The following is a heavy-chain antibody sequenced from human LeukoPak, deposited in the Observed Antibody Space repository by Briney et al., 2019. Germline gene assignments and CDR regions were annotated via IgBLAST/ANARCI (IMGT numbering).Heavy chain of an antibody. V-gene: IGHV4-59*01. CDR3: ARGTYCSSTSCYTTYYFDY. CDR1: GGSISSYY. CDR2: INYSGST. Sequence: PSETLSLTCTVSGGSISSYYWSWIRQPPGRGLEWIGYINYSGSTNYNPSLKSRVTISVDMSKNQFSLKLSSVTAADTAVYYCARGTYCSSTSCYTTYYFDYWGQGTLVTVSS. J-gene: IGHJ4*02. D-gene: IGHD2-2*02.